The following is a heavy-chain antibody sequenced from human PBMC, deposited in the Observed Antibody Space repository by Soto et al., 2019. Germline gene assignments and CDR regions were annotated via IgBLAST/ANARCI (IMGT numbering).Heavy chain of an antibody. D-gene: IGHD3-22*01. Sequence: SQTLSLTCAVYGGSFSGYYWSWIRQPPGKGLEWIGEINHSGSTNYNPSLKSRVTISVDTSKNQFSLKLSSVTAADTAVYYCASRITMIVVAHNWFDPWGQGTLVTVSS. CDR2: INHSGST. J-gene: IGHJ5*02. CDR3: ASRITMIVVAHNWFDP. CDR1: GGSFSGYY. V-gene: IGHV4-34*01.